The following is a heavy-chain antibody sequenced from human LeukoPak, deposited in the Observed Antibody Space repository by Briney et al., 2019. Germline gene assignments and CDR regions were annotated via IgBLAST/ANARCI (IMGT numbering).Heavy chain of an antibody. CDR1: GFTFSSYW. J-gene: IGHJ4*02. D-gene: IGHD3-3*01. V-gene: IGHV3-7*01. Sequence: GGSLRLSCAASGFTFSSYWMSWVRQAPGKGLEWVANIKQDGSEKYYVDSVKDRFTISRDNAKNSLYLQMNSLRAEDTAVYYCARLKNDFWSGRFDYWGQGTLVTVSS. CDR3: ARLKNDFWSGRFDY. CDR2: IKQDGSEK.